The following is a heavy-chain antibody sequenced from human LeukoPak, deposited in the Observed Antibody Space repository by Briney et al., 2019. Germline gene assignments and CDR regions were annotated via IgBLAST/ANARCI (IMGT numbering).Heavy chain of an antibody. CDR2: IWYDGSNK. V-gene: IGHV3-33*01. D-gene: IGHD5-18*01. CDR3: ARGGYSYGCCWKYYYYGMDV. J-gene: IGHJ6*02. CDR1: GFTFSSYG. Sequence: GGSLRLSCAASGFTFSSYGMHWVRQAPGKGLEWVAVIWYDGSNKYYADSVKGRFTISRDNSKNTLYLQMNSLRAEDTAVYYCARGGYSYGCCWKYYYYGMDVWGQGTTVTVSS.